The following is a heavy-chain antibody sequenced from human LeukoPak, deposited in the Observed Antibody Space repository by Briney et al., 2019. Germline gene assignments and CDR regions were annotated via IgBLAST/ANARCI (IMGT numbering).Heavy chain of an antibody. J-gene: IGHJ3*01. CDR2: IYHSGST. CDR3: ARMVIRAYCSGGSCYEHAFDV. D-gene: IGHD2-15*01. V-gene: IGHV4-59*12. CDR1: GGSISTYY. Sequence: PSETLSLTCTVSGGSISTYYWSWIRQPPGKGLEWIGYIYHSGSTNQNPSLKSRVTISVDTSESQFSLKLTSVTAADTAVYYCARMVIRAYCSGGSCYEHAFDVWGQGTMVTVSS.